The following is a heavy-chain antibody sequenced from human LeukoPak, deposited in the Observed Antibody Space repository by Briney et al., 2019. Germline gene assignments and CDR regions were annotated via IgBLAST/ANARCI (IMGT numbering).Heavy chain of an antibody. CDR2: ISSSSSSM. D-gene: IGHD5-18*01. J-gene: IGHJ4*02. CDR1: GFTFSSYS. V-gene: IGHV3-21*01. CDR3: ARERGYSYGYSDY. Sequence: PGGSLRLSCAASGFTFSSYSMNWVRQAPGKGLEWVSFISSSSSSMYYADSVKGRFTISRDNAKNSLSLQMNSLRVEDTAVYYCARERGYSYGYSDYWGQGTLVTVSS.